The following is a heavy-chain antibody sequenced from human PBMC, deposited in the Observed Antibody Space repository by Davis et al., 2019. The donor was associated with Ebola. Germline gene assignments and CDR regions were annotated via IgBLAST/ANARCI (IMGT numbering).Heavy chain of an antibody. CDR2: ISWNSGSI. Sequence: PGGSLRLSCAASGFTFDDYAMHWVRQAPGKGLEWVSGISWNSGSIGYADSVKGRFTISRDNAKNSLYLQMNSLRAEDTALYYCAKAVMLDLGYFDYWGQGTLVTVSS. D-gene: IGHD7-27*01. CDR1: GFTFDDYA. CDR3: AKAVMLDLGYFDY. J-gene: IGHJ4*02. V-gene: IGHV3-9*01.